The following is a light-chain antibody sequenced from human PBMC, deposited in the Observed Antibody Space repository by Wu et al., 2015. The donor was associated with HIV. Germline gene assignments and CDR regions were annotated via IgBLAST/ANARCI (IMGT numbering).Light chain of an antibody. Sequence: QMTPSPSSLSASVGDRVTITCRASQDIKNYLNWYQQKPGKAPELLIYDVSKLKRGVPSRFSGSASGTDFSITISSLQAEDSATFYCQQFATVPRTFGQGTKVEI. CDR1: QDIKNY. CDR3: QQFATVPRT. V-gene: IGKV1-33*01. J-gene: IGKJ2*01. CDR2: DVS.